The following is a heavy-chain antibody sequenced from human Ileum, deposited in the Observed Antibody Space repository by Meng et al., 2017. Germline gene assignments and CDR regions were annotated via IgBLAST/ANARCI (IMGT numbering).Heavy chain of an antibody. J-gene: IGHJ2*01. CDR1: GGSIESNNW. Sequence: QVQLQESGPGLVRPSGTLSLPCAVSGGSIESNNWWTWIRQPPGQGLEWIGEVYHSGSTHYNPSLQSRVTISIDNSKNRFSLSLNSVTAADTAIYYCARADYVRYFDLWGRGTLVTVSS. V-gene: IGHV4-4*02. CDR3: ARADYVRYFDL. CDR2: VYHSGST. D-gene: IGHD3-10*02.